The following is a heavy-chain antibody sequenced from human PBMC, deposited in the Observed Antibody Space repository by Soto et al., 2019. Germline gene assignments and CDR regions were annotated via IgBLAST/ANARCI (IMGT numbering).Heavy chain of an antibody. CDR3: ARDNSGCSNSDCYLSGWFDP. CDR2: IYQSGST. CDR1: GGSISSGAYS. Sequence: QLQLRESGAGLVKPSETLSLTCTVSGGSISSGAYSWTWIRQSPGKGLEWLGFIYQSGSTYYSPSHKSRVSISIDKSKNQLSLNLRSVNAADTAVYYCARDNSGCSNSDCYLSGWFDPWGQGTLVTVSS. V-gene: IGHV4-30-2*06. J-gene: IGHJ5*02. D-gene: IGHD2-2*01.